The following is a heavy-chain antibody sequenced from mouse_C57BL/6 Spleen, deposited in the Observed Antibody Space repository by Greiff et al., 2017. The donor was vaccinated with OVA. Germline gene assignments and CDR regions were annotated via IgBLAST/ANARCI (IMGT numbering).Heavy chain of an antibody. Sequence: VKLMESGAELARPGASVKLSCKASGYTFTSYGISWVKQRTGQGLEWIGEIYPRSGNTYYNEKFKGKATLTADKSSSTAYMELRSLTSEDSAVYFCARYDGYSYAMDYWGQGTSVTVSS. CDR2: IYPRSGNT. CDR3: ARYDGYSYAMDY. D-gene: IGHD2-3*01. CDR1: GYTFTSYG. J-gene: IGHJ4*01. V-gene: IGHV1-81*01.